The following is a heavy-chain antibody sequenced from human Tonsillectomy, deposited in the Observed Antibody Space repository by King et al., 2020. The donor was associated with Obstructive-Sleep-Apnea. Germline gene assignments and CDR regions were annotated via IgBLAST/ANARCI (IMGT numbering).Heavy chain of an antibody. V-gene: IGHV3-21*01. CDR3: TSALGSRALRDNWFDL. J-gene: IGHJ5*02. CDR1: GFIFSDYD. Sequence: VQLVESGGGLVKPGGSLRLSCAASGFIFSDYDMNWVRRAPGKGLEGVSSIPTISHYIYYADSVKGRFTISRDNANNLVYLQMSSLRAEDTAMYYCTSALGSRALRDNWFDLWGQGTLVTVSS. D-gene: IGHD3-10*01. CDR2: IPTISHYI.